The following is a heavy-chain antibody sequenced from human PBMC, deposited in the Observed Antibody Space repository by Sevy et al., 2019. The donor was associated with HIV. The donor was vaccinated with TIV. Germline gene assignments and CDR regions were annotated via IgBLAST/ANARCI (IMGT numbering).Heavy chain of an antibody. CDR1: GITFTTSG. Sequence: GGSLRLSCAVSGITFTTSGMHWVRQAPGKVLEWVAVISYDGRNKFYGDSVKGRFTISRDNSKNMLYLQVNSLTTEDTAVYYCAKDFTGYNGMDVWGQGTMVTVSS. D-gene: IGHD3-9*01. V-gene: IGHV3-30*18. CDR2: ISYDGRNK. CDR3: AKDFTGYNGMDV. J-gene: IGHJ6*02.